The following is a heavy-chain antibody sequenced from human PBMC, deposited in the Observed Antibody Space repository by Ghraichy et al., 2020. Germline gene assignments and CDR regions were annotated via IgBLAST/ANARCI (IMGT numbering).Heavy chain of an antibody. CDR3: AREFRPSYCSADSCYPKDAVDT. CDR2: INPGSGYR. D-gene: IGHD2-15*01. J-gene: IGHJ3*02. V-gene: IGHV1-2*06. Sequence: ASVKVSCKASGYIFAGYYIHWVRQAPGQGLEWIGRINPGSGYRSHARNFQGRVTLSTDTSNRTAFMHLSSLTSADTAIYYCAREFRPSYCSADSCYPKDAVDTWGQGTMVPVSS. CDR1: GYIFAGYY.